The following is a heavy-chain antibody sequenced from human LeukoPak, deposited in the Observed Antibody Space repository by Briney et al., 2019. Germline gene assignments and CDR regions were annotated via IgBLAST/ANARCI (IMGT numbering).Heavy chain of an antibody. CDR2: INPNSGGT. J-gene: IGHJ3*02. D-gene: IGHD3-3*01. V-gene: IGHV1-2*02. CDR3: ARSSRPVDFWSAEATADAFDI. CDR1: GYTFTGYY. Sequence: GASVKVSCKASGYTFTGYYMHWVRQAPGQGLEWMGWINPNSGGTNYAQKFQGRVTMTRDTSISTAYMELSRLRSDDTAVYYCARSSRPVDFWSAEATADAFDIWGQGTMVTVSS.